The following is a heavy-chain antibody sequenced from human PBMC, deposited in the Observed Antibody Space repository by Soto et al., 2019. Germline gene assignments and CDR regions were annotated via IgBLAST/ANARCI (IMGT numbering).Heavy chain of an antibody. CDR3: AKDGYSTSSCVDY. CDR1: GFTFRSYA. CDR2: ISGSGGST. Sequence: QSGGSLRLSCAASGFTFRSYAMRWVRQAPGKGLEWVSSISGSGGSTYYADSVKGRFTISRDNSKNTLYLQMSSLRAEDTAVYYCAKDGYSTSSCVDYWGQGTLVTVSS. D-gene: IGHD6-6*01. J-gene: IGHJ4*02. V-gene: IGHV3-23*01.